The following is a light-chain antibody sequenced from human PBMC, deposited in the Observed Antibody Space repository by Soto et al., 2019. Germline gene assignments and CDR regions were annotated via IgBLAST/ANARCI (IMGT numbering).Light chain of an antibody. V-gene: IGLV2-14*03. J-gene: IGLJ1*01. CDR2: DVS. Sequence: HSVLTQPASVSGSPGQSITISCTGTISDVGGYNYVSWYQQHPGKAPKLMIFDVSNRPSGVSNRFSGSKSGYTASLTISGLQAEDEADYYCSSYTSSSTYVFGTGTQLTVL. CDR1: ISDVGGYNY. CDR3: SSYTSSSTYV.